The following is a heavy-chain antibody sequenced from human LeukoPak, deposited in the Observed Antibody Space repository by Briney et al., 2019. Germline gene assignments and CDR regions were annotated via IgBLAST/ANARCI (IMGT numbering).Heavy chain of an antibody. CDR1: GFTVSSNY. CDR3: ARVRENDYSNPDAFDI. V-gene: IGHV3-53*01. D-gene: IGHD4-11*01. J-gene: IGHJ3*02. Sequence: GGSLRLSCAASGFTVSSNYMSWVRQAPGKGLEWVSVIYSGSSTYYADSVKGRFTISRDNSKNTLYLQMNSLRAEDTAVYYCARVRENDYSNPDAFDIWGQGTMVTVSS. CDR2: IYSGSST.